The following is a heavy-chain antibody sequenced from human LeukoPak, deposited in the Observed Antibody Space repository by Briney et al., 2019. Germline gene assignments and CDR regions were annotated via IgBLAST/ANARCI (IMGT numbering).Heavy chain of an antibody. CDR3: ATGPSSVEPFDY. V-gene: IGHV3-21*01. J-gene: IGHJ4*02. D-gene: IGHD3-22*01. Sequence: PGGSLRLSCAASGFTSSSFWMHWVRQAPGKGLEWVSSISSSSSYIYYADSVKGRFTISRDNAKNSLYLQMNSLRAEDTAVYYCATGPSSVEPFDYWGQGTLVTVSS. CDR1: GFTSSSFW. CDR2: ISSSSSYI.